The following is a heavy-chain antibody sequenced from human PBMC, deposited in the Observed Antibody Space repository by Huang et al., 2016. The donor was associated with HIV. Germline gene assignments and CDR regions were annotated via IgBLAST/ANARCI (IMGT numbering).Heavy chain of an antibody. CDR3: AKESRWFSDFDQ. D-gene: IGHD2-15*01. CDR1: GFIFSNFG. J-gene: IGHJ5*02. V-gene: IGHV3-30*18. Sequence: QVQLVESGGGVVQPGTSLRLSCAASGFIFSNFGMHWVRQAPGKGRGGVAVISYDGRSDRYSDYVKGRFTISRDNDKNTLSLEMNRLRHDDTAVYYCAKESRWFSDFDQWGQGTLVTVSS. CDR2: ISYDGRSD.